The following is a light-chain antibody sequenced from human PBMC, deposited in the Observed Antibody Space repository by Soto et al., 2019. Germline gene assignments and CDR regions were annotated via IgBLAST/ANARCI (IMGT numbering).Light chain of an antibody. V-gene: IGKV1-39*01. CDR1: QSISNS. CDR2: RTS. J-gene: IGKJ1*01. CDR3: QQYYSYPRT. Sequence: DIQLTQSPSSLSASVGDRVTISCRASQSISNSLNWYQKKPGKAPNLLIFRTSGVHSGVPSRFSGSGSGTDFILTISSLQREDFATYYCQQYYSYPRTFGQGTKVEIK.